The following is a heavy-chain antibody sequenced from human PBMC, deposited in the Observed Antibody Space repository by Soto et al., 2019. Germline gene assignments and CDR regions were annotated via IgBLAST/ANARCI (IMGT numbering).Heavy chain of an antibody. CDR2: IVVGSGNT. D-gene: IGHD3-10*01. Sequence: QMQLVQSGPEVKKPGTSVKVSCKASGFTFTSSAVQWVRQARGQRLEWIGWIVVGSGNTNYAQKFQERVTITRDMATSTAYMELSSLRSEDTAMYYCAAMYYGSGSYYADAFDIWGQGTMVTVSS. CDR1: GFTFTSSA. J-gene: IGHJ3*02. V-gene: IGHV1-58*01. CDR3: AAMYYGSGSYYADAFDI.